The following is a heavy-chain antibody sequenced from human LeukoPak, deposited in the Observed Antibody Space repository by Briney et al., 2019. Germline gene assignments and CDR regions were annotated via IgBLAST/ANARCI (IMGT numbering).Heavy chain of an antibody. CDR1: GYTFTSYG. V-gene: IGHV1-18*01. Sequence: ASVTVSCKASGYTFTSYGISWVRQAPGQGLEWMGWISAYNGNTNYAQKLQDRVTMTTDTSTSTAYMELRSLRSDDTAVYYCARARWNYYGSGSYYPGAFDIWGQGTMVTVSS. CDR2: ISAYNGNT. CDR3: ARARWNYYGSGSYYPGAFDI. J-gene: IGHJ3*02. D-gene: IGHD3-10*01.